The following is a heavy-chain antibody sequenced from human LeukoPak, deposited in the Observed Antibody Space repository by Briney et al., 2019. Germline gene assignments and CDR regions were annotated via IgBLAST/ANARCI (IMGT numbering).Heavy chain of an antibody. CDR3: ARGKVVAGTPGQNSWDH. D-gene: IGHD6-19*01. CDR1: GGSISSGSYY. V-gene: IGHV4-61*02. J-gene: IGHJ4*02. Sequence: SETLSLTCTVSGGSISSGSYYWNWIRQPAGKGLEWIGRIHTSGSTNYNPSLKSRVTVSVDTSKNQFSMKLSSVTAADTAVYYCARGKVVAGTPGQNSWDHWGQGTLVTVSS. CDR2: IHTSGST.